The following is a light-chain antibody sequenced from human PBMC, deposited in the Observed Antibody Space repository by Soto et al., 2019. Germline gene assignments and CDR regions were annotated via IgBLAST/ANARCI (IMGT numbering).Light chain of an antibody. V-gene: IGLV2-14*03. J-gene: IGLJ1*01. CDR2: DVS. Sequence: QPVLTQPASVSGSPGQSITISCSGTSGDIGSYNFVSWYQQHPGKAPKLMIYDVSNRPSGVSNRFSGSKSGNTASLTISGLQAEDEAEYYCTSFTSSSTHVIGTGTKLTVL. CDR3: TSFTSSSTHV. CDR1: SGDIGSYNF.